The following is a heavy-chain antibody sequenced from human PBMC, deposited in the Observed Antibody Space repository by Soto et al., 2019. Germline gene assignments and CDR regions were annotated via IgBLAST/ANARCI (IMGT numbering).Heavy chain of an antibody. CDR3: ARDSPAPIVVGHFDY. J-gene: IGHJ4*02. CDR1: GFTFSSYS. D-gene: IGHD3-22*01. CDR2: ISSSSSYI. Sequence: GGSLRLSCAASGFTFSSYSMNWVRQAPGKGLEWVSSISSSSSYIYYADSVKGRFTISRDNAKNSLYLQMNSLRAEDTAVYYCARDSPAPIVVGHFDYWGQGTLVTVSS. V-gene: IGHV3-21*01.